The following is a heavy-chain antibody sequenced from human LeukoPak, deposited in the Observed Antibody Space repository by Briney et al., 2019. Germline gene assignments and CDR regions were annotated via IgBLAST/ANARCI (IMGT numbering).Heavy chain of an antibody. D-gene: IGHD4-11*01. CDR1: GGTFTNYG. J-gene: IGHJ4*02. Sequence: ASVKVSCKASGGTFTNYGISWIRQAPGQGLDWMGRIIPVLGMINYAQKFQGRVTITADKSTSTAYMELISLTSADTAVYYCAREGVYSVNVSNDYWGQGTLVTVSS. CDR2: IIPVLGMI. CDR3: AREGVYSVNVSNDY. V-gene: IGHV1-69*04.